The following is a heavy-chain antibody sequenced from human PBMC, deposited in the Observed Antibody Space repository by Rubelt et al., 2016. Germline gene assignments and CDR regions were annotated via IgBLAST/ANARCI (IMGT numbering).Heavy chain of an antibody. CDR2: INPSGGST. CDR1: GYTFTSYY. J-gene: IGHJ4*02. V-gene: IGHV1-46*01. CDR3: ARDLGGGRDY. Sequence: QVQLVQSGAEVKKPGASVKVSCKASGYTFTSYYMHWVRQAPGQGLEWMGIINPSGGSTSYAQKFQGRGTRTRDTSTSTVYMELSSLRSEDTAVYYCARDLGGGRDYWGQGTLVTVSS. D-gene: IGHD2-15*01.